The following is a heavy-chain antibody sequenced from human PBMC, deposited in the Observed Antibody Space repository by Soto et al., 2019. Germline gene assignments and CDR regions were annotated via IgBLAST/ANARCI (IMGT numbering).Heavy chain of an antibody. CDR3: TTDPPFVVVVAATDTL. CDR2: IKSKTDGGTT. D-gene: IGHD2-15*01. V-gene: IGHV3-15*07. CDR1: GFTFSNAW. Sequence: GGSLRLSCAASGFTFSNAWMNWVRQAPGKGLEWVGRIKSKTDGGTTDYAAPVKGRFTISRDDSKNTLYLQMNSLKTEDTAVYYCTTDPPFVVVVAATDTLGGQGTLVTVSS. J-gene: IGHJ4*02.